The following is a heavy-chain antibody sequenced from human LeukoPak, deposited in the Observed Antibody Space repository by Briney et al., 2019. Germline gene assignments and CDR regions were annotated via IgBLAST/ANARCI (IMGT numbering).Heavy chain of an antibody. CDR3: ARHVNDFWSVKNYSMDV. D-gene: IGHD3-3*01. Sequence: SETLSLTCTVSGASTSSYYWSWILKPPGKGLEWIGYIYTSGTTNYHPSLKSRVTISEDTSKNQLSLRLSSVTAADTAVYFCARHVNDFWSVKNYSMDVWGKGTAVTVSS. CDR2: IYTSGTT. J-gene: IGHJ6*03. V-gene: IGHV4-4*09. CDR1: GASTSSYY.